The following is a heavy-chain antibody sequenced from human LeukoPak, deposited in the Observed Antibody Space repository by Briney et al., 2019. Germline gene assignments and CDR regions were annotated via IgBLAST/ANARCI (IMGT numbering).Heavy chain of an antibody. Sequence: GASVKVSCKASGYTFTSYGISWVRQAPGQGLKWMGWISAYNGNTNYAQKLQGRVTMTTDASTSTAYMELRSLRSDDTAVYYCARYVRARTYYYGMDVWGKGTTVTVSS. CDR3: ARYVRARTYYYGMDV. D-gene: IGHD3-16*01. CDR1: GYTFTSYG. CDR2: ISAYNGNT. J-gene: IGHJ6*04. V-gene: IGHV1-18*04.